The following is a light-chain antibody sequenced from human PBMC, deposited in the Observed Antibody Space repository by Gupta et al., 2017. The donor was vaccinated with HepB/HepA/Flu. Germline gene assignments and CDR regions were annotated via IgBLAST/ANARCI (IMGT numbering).Light chain of an antibody. V-gene: IGKV3-15*01. Sequence: EIVMTQSPATLSVSPGERATLSCRASQSVSSNLAWYQQKPGQAPRLLIYGASTRATGIPARFSGSGSGTXFTLTIXSLQSEDFAVYYCQQYNNWPPTFGXGTKAEIK. CDR1: QSVSSN. J-gene: IGKJ1*01. CDR2: GAS. CDR3: QQYNNWPPT.